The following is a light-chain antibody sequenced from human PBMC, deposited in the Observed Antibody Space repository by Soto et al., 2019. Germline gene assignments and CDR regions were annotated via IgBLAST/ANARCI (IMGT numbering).Light chain of an antibody. Sequence: EIVLTQSPGTLSLSPGDRATLSCRASQSVTSNYLAWYQQKPGQAPRLLIFGASIRATAIPDRFSGSGSGTDFTLTISRLEPEDFAVYHCQQYGISPTTFGQGTKVDIK. CDR3: QQYGISPTT. V-gene: IGKV3-20*01. J-gene: IGKJ1*01. CDR1: QSVTSNY. CDR2: GAS.